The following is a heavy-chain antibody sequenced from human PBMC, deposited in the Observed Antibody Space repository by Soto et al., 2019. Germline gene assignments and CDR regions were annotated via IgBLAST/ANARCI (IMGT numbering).Heavy chain of an antibody. J-gene: IGHJ3*01. CDR1: GDSVSTNSAT. CDR3: ARAAVAFDAFDL. CDR2: TYLRSEWYN. V-gene: IGHV6-1*01. Sequence: QIQLQQSGPGLVKPSQTLSLTCVISGDSVSTNSATWNWIRRSPSRGLEWLGRTYLRSEWYNEYAVSVKSRIAIRPDTSKNLFSLQLSSVTPEDTAVYFCARAAVAFDAFDLWGQGTVVTVSS. D-gene: IGHD2-15*01.